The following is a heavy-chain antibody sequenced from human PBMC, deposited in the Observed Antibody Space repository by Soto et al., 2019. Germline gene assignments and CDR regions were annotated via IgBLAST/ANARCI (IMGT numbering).Heavy chain of an antibody. CDR1: GFTFSSYA. CDR2: ISGSGGST. V-gene: IGHV3-23*01. CDR3: AKDGLRYPYYFDY. J-gene: IGHJ4*02. Sequence: GGSLRLSCAASGFTFSSYAMSWVRQAPGKGLEWVSAISGSGGSTYYVDSVKGRFTISRDNSKNSLYLQMNSLRAEDTAVYYCAKDGLRYPYYFDYWGQGTLVTVSS. D-gene: IGHD4-17*01.